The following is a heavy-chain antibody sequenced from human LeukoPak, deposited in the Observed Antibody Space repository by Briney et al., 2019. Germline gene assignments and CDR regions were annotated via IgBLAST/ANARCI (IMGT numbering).Heavy chain of an antibody. D-gene: IGHD1-26*01. V-gene: IGHV3-30*18. Sequence: GGSLRLSCAASGFTFRSYGMHWVRQAPGKGLEWVAVVSSTGGTDFYADPVKGRFTISRDSSKNTLSLQMNSLRADDTAVYYCTKEAASGSPYSFDFWGQGTLVTVSS. J-gene: IGHJ4*02. CDR1: GFTFRSYG. CDR2: VSSTGGTD. CDR3: TKEAASGSPYSFDF.